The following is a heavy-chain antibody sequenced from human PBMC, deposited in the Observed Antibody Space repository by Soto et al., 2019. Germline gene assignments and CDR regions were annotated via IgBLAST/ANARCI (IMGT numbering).Heavy chain of an antibody. CDR1: GFTFSANA. Sequence: GGSLRLSCAASGFTFSANAMSWVRQAPGKGLEWVSGISGGGGATSYADSVKGRFTISRDNSKGTVYLQMNSLRVEDTALYYCAKDERCSGGSCYPTFRGQGTLVTVSS. J-gene: IGHJ4*02. CDR2: ISGGGGAT. CDR3: AKDERCSGGSCYPTF. D-gene: IGHD2-15*01. V-gene: IGHV3-23*01.